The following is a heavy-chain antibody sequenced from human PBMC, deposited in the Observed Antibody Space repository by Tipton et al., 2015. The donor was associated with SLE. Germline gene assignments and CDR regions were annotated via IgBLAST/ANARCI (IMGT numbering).Heavy chain of an antibody. J-gene: IGHJ4*02. V-gene: IGHV4-39*07. CDR3: ARDSIAALY. Sequence: LRLSCTVSGGSISSSSYYWGWIRQPPGKGLEWIGSIYYSGSTYYNPSLKSRVTISVDTSKNQFSLKLSSVTAADTAVYYCARDSIAALYWGQGTLVTVSS. D-gene: IGHD6-6*01. CDR2: IYYSGST. CDR1: GGSISSSSYY.